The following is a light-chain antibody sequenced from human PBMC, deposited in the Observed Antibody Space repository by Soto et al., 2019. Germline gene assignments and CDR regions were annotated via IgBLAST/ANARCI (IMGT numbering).Light chain of an antibody. J-gene: IGLJ1*01. CDR1: SSDVGGYNY. V-gene: IGLV2-14*03. CDR2: DVT. Sequence: QSALTQPASVSGSPGQSITISCTGTSSDVGGYNYVSWYQHHPGKAPKLIIYDVTNRPSGVSNPFSGSKSGNTASLTISGLQPEDEADYYCSSYTTSNTRQIVFGTGTRSP. CDR3: SSYTTSNTRQIV.